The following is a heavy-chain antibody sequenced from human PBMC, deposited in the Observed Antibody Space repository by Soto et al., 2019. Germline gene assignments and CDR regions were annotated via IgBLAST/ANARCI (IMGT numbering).Heavy chain of an antibody. V-gene: IGHV1-18*01. CDR3: AESMGGSGTYVS. Sequence: QVQLVQSGAEVKKPGASVKVSCKASGYIFTSYGISWVRQAPGEGLEWVGWISNYNGITNYAQKVQGRVTMTTDRSTNTANMEVRSLTSYDTAVYYRAESMGGSGTYVSWGQGTLVTGSA. J-gene: IGHJ5*02. D-gene: IGHD3-10*01. CDR2: ISNYNGIT. CDR1: GYIFTSYG.